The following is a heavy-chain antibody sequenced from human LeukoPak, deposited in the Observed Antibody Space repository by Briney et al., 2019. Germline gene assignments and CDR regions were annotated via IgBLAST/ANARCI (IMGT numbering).Heavy chain of an antibody. J-gene: IGHJ4*02. D-gene: IGHD6-13*01. CDR3: AKAKLAAAGIRCTLDY. CDR1: RFTFSSYA. V-gene: IGHV3-23*01. Sequence: GGSLRLSCAASRFTFSSYAMSWVRQAPGMRLEWVSTIGGSGGGIYYADSVKGRFTISRDNSKNTLYLQMNSLRAEDTAVYYCAKAKLAAAGIRCTLDYWGQGTLVTVSS. CDR2: IGGSGGGI.